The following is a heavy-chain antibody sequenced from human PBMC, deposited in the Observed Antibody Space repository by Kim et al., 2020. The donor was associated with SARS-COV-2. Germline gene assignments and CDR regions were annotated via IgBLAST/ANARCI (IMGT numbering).Heavy chain of an antibody. Sequence: GGSLRLSCAASGFTFSSYAMTWVRQAPGKGLEWVSLIFGGGSSTYYADSVKGRFTISRDISKNTLYLQMNSLRAEDTAVYYCAKTGSSSAYYPGYWGQGTLVTVSS. D-gene: IGHD3-22*01. J-gene: IGHJ4*02. CDR3: AKTGSSSAYYPGY. CDR2: IFGGGSST. V-gene: IGHV3-23*03. CDR1: GFTFSSYA.